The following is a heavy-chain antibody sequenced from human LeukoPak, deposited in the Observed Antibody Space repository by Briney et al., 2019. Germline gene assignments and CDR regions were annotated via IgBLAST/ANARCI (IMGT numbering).Heavy chain of an antibody. CDR1: GGSFSGYY. V-gene: IGHV4-34*01. D-gene: IGHD2-2*01. CDR2: INHSGST. J-gene: IGHJ6*02. CDR3: ARGSSSTSCYVCYYYYGMDV. Sequence: SETLSLTCAVYGGSFSGYYWSWIRQPPGKGLEWIGEINHSGSTNYNPPLKSRVTISVDTSKNQFSLKLSSVTAADTAVYYCARGSSSTSCYVCYYYYGMDVWGQGTTVTVSS.